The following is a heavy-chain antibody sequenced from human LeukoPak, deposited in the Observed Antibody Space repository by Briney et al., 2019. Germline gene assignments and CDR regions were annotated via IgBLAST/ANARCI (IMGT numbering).Heavy chain of an antibody. CDR2: IYYSGST. V-gene: IGHV4-39*07. J-gene: IGHJ5*02. D-gene: IGHD6-19*01. CDR3: ASVRGYSSGWYASGFDP. Sequence: SETLSLTCTVSGGSISSYYWGWIRQPPGKGPEWIGSIYYSGSTNYNPSLKSRVTISLDTSKNQFSLKLTSVTAADTAVYYCASVRGYSSGWYASGFDPWGQGTLVTVSS. CDR1: GGSISSYY.